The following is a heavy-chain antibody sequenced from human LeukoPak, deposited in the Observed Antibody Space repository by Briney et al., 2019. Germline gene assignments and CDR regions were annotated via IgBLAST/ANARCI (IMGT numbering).Heavy chain of an antibody. Sequence: PGGSLRLSCAASGFTFSSYAMSWVRQAPGKGLEWVSLSCTSGDTYYADSVRGRFTISRDNSKNTLYLQMNSLRTEDTAIYYCAKGRPEDVWGKGTTVTVSS. J-gene: IGHJ6*04. CDR1: GFTFSSYA. CDR2: SCTSGDT. CDR3: AKGRPEDV. V-gene: IGHV3-23*01.